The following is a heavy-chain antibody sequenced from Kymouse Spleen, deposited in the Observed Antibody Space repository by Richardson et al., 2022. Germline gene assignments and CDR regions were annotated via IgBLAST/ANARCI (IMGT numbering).Heavy chain of an antibody. CDR1: GGSFSGYY. CDR3: ARGGDYYGSGSYYNYYYGMDV. CDR2: INHSGST. J-gene: IGHJ6*02. Sequence: QVQLQQWGAGLLKPSETLSLTCAVYGGSFSGYYWSWIRQPPGKGLEWIGEINHSGSTNYNPSLKSRVTISVDTSKNQFSLKLSSVTAADTAVYYCARGGDYYGSGSYYNYYYGMDVWGQGTTVTVSS. V-gene: IGHV4-34*01. D-gene: IGHD3-10*01.